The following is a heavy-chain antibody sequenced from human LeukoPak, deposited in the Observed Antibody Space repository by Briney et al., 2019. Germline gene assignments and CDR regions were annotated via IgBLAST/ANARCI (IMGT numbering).Heavy chain of an antibody. V-gene: IGHV3-23*01. Sequence: GGSLRLSCAASGFTFSSYAMSWVRQAPGKGLEWVSGISDSGGSTYYADSVKGRFTISRDNSKNTLYLQMNSLRAEDTAVYFCAKDKVGTSGDAFDIWGQGTMVTVPS. CDR2: ISDSGGST. J-gene: IGHJ3*02. CDR3: AKDKVGTSGDAFDI. D-gene: IGHD1-1*01. CDR1: GFTFSSYA.